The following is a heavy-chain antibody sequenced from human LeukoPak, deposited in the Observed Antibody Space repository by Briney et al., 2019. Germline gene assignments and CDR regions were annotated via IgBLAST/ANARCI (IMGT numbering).Heavy chain of an antibody. D-gene: IGHD6-19*01. CDR3: ARQKHLAVPAPGRDAFDI. V-gene: IGHV4-34*01. CDR2: INHSGST. Sequence: SETLSLTCAVYGGSFSGYYWSWVRQPRGKGVEGVGEINHSGSTNYNPSLKRRVTISVDPSKNQFSLKLSSVPAADTAVYYCARQKHLAVPAPGRDAFDIWGQGTMVTVSS. J-gene: IGHJ3*02. CDR1: GGSFSGYY.